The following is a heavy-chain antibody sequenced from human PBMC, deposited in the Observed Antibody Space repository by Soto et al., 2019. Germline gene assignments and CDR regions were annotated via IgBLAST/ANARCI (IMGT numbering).Heavy chain of an antibody. CDR2: IHWDDDK. CDR1: GFSLSTSGVG. Sequence: QITLKESGPTLVKPTQTLTLTCTFSGFSLSTSGVGVGWIRQPPGKALEWLAVIHWDDDKHYSPSLKSRLTLTKDTPKNQVVLKETHMDPVGTGTFYCSPRRICLGIDFWGQGTTVPVSS. J-gene: IGHJ6*02. D-gene: IGHD2-15*01. V-gene: IGHV2-5*02. CDR3: SPRRICLGIDF.